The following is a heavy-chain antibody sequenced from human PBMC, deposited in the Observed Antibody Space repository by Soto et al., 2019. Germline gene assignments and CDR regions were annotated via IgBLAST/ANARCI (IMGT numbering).Heavy chain of an antibody. D-gene: IGHD3-3*01. CDR3: ARWSSLSY. Sequence: EGQLWASGGGLVQPGGSLRLSCAASGFSFGSYALSWVRQSPAKWLEWVSTISGSDGKTVYADSVKGRFSISRDTSQSTLYLQMNSLLADDTAMYYCARWSSLSYWSQGTRVPVSS. CDR2: ISGSDGKT. V-gene: IGHV3-23*01. CDR1: GFSFGSYA. J-gene: IGHJ1*01.